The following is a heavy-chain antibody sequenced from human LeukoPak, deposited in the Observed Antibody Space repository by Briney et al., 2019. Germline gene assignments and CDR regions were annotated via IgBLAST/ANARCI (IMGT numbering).Heavy chain of an antibody. V-gene: IGHV4-59*01. Sequence: SETLSLTCTVSGGSISSYYWSWLRQPPGKGLEWIGYIYYSGSTNYNPSLKSRVTISVDTSKNQFSLKLSSVTAADTAVYYCARAHSSSWYALNWFDPWGQGTLVTVSS. CDR2: IYYSGST. CDR1: GGSISSYY. CDR3: ARAHSSSWYALNWFDP. D-gene: IGHD6-13*01. J-gene: IGHJ5*02.